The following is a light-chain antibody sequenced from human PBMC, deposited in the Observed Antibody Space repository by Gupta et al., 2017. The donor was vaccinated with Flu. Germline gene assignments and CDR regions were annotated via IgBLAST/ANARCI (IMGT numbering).Light chain of an antibody. CDR2: DAS. CDR1: QDGNSIC. CDR3: QQYGDSRLMT. Sequence: SPALTPGSKVELSTSASQDGNSICFAWYQQKPGQPPRLLIYDASSRATGIPARFSGSGSGTDFTLTISSLEPEDFAVYYCQQYGDSRLMTFGHGTKVEIK. J-gene: IGKJ1*01. V-gene: IGKV3-20*01.